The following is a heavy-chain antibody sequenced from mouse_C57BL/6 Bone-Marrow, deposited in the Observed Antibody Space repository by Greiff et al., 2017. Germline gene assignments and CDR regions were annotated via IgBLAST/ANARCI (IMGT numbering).Heavy chain of an antibody. V-gene: IGHV5-9-1*02. CDR3: TIGRNYFDY. CDR1: GFTFSSYA. J-gene: IGHJ2*01. D-gene: IGHD1-1*01. CDR2: ISSGGDYI. Sequence: EVKLVESGEGLVQPGGSLKLSCAASGFTFSSYAMSWVRQTPEKRLEWVAYISSGGDYIYYADTVKGRFTISRDNARNTLYLQMSSLKSEDTTMYYCTIGRNYFDYWGQGTTLTVSS.